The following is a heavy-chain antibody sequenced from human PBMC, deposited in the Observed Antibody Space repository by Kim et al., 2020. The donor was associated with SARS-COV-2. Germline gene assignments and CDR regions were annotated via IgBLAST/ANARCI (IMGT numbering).Heavy chain of an antibody. D-gene: IGHD5-18*01. J-gene: IGHJ5*02. V-gene: IGHV3-53*04. Sequence: DSVKGRFTISRHHSKNTLYLQMNSLRAEDTAVYYCARVRGYSYGNNWFDPWGQGTLVTVSS. CDR3: ARVRGYSYGNNWFDP.